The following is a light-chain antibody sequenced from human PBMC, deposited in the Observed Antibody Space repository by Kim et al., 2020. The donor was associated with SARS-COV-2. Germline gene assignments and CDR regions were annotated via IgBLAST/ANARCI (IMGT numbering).Light chain of an antibody. CDR3: AAWDDSLSGSWV. V-gene: IGLV1-47*01. CDR2: RNN. J-gene: IGLJ3*02. CDR1: SSNIGSNY. Sequence: RVTNSYSGSSSNIGSNYGYMYQQLPGTAPKLLIYRNNQRPSGVPDRFSGSKSGTSASLAISGLRSEDEADYYCAAWDDSLSGSWVFGGGTQLTVL.